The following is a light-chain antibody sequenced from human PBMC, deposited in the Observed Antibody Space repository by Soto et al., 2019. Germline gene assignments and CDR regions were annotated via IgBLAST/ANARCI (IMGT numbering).Light chain of an antibody. CDR2: GAS. CDR1: QSVSSN. V-gene: IGKV3-15*01. J-gene: IGKJ5*01. Sequence: EIVMTQSPATLSVSPGERATLSCRASQSVSSNLAWYQQEPGQAPRLLIYGASTRATGIPARFSGSGSGTDFTLTISRLEPEDFAVYYCQQYDSSPITFGQGTRLEIK. CDR3: QQYDSSPIT.